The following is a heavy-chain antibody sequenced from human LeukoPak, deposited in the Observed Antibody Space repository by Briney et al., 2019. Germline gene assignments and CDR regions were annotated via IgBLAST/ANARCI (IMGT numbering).Heavy chain of an antibody. CDR2: INTNTGNP. D-gene: IGHD6-13*01. V-gene: IGHV7-4-1*02. CDR1: GYTFTSYA. CDR3: ARPLSYSSSWLPCDY. J-gene: IGHJ4*02. Sequence: ASVKVSCKASGYTFTSYAMNWVRQAPGQGLEWMGWINTNTGNPMYAQGFTGRFVFSLDTSVSTAYLQISSLKAEDTAAYYCARPLSYSSSWLPCDYWGQGTLVTVSS.